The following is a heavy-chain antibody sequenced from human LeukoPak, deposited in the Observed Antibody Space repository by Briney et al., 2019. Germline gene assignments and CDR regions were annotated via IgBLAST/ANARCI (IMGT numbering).Heavy chain of an antibody. J-gene: IGHJ5*02. CDR1: GGSISSSSYY. CDR3: ATSRFSGGLGRFDP. CDR2: IYHSGST. Sequence: SETLSLTCTVSGGSISSSSYYWGWIRQPPGKGLEWIGSIYHSGSTYYNPSLKSRVTIAVETSKNQFSLKLSSVTAADKAVYYCATSRFSGGLGRFDPWGQGTLVTVSS. D-gene: IGHD3-10*01. V-gene: IGHV4-39*07.